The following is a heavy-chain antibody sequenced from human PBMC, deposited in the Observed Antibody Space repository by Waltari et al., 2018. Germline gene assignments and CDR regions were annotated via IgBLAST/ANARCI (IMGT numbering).Heavy chain of an antibody. CDR2: SNPNNGGT. Sequence: QVQLVQSGAEVKKPGASVKVSCKASGYTFTDNYMHWVRQPPGQGLEWMGWSNPNNGGTNYAQKFQGSVTMTRDTSISTAFMDLSRLKSDDTAVYFCARGDPSVYYTSHMDVWGKGTTVTVSS. V-gene: IGHV1-2*02. D-gene: IGHD3-3*01. J-gene: IGHJ6*03. CDR3: ARGDPSVYYTSHMDV. CDR1: GYTFTDNY.